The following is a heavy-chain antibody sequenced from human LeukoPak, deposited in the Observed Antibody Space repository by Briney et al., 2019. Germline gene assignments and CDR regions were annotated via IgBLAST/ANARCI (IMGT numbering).Heavy chain of an antibody. D-gene: IGHD3-3*01. CDR1: GGSISSGDYY. Sequence: PSETLSLTCTVSGGSISSGDYYWSWIRQPPGKGLEWIGYIYFSGSTYYNPSLKSRVTISVDTSKNQFSLKLSSVTAADTAVYYCARGHILEWSGYYMDVWGKGTTVTVSS. CDR3: ARGHILEWSGYYMDV. J-gene: IGHJ6*03. V-gene: IGHV4-30-4*08. CDR2: IYFSGST.